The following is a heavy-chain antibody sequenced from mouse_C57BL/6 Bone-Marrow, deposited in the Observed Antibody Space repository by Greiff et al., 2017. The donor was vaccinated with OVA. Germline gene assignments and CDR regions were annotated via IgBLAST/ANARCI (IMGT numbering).Heavy chain of an antibody. CDR2: IDPSDSYT. V-gene: IGHV1-50*01. CDR1: GYTFTSYW. Sequence: QVQLQQPGAELVKPGASVKLSCKASGYTFTSYWMPWVKQRPGQGLEWIGEIDPSDSYTNYNQKFKGKATLTVDTSSSTAYMQLSSLTSEDSAVYYCAREVGDYFDYWGQGTTLTVSS. D-gene: IGHD1-1*02. CDR3: AREVGDYFDY. J-gene: IGHJ2*01.